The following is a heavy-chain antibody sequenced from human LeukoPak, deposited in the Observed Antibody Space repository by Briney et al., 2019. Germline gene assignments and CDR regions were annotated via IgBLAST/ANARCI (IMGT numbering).Heavy chain of an antibody. CDR1: GYTLTDYY. V-gene: IGHV1-2*04. CDR2: TNPNSGDT. D-gene: IGHD3-22*01. J-gene: IGHJ4*02. CDR3: ASDRSYDKGPLDY. Sequence: ASVKVSCKASGYTLTDYYMHWVRQAPGQGLEWMGWTNPNSGDTKYAQKFQGWVTMTRDTSISTAYMELSRLTSDDTAVYYCASDRSYDKGPLDYWGQGTLVTVSS.